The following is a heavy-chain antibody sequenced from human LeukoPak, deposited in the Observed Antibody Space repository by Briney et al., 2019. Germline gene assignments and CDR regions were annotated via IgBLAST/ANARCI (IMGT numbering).Heavy chain of an antibody. CDR1: GFTFSSYS. CDR2: ISSSSSYI. J-gene: IGHJ5*02. Sequence: PGGSLRLSCAASGFTFSSYSMNWVRQAPGKGLEWVSSISSSSSYIYYADSVKGRFTISRDNAKNSLYLQMNSLRAEDTAVYYCARDGSWYYPFDPWGQGTLVTVSS. V-gene: IGHV3-21*01. D-gene: IGHD2-15*01. CDR3: ARDGSWYYPFDP.